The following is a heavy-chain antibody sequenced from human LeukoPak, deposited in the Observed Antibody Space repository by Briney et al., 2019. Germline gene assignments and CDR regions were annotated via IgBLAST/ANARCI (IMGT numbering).Heavy chain of an antibody. CDR1: GGSISSSNW. CDR2: IYHSGST. V-gene: IGHV4-4*02. CDR3: ARVVGGRDYDILTGYPYYFDY. D-gene: IGHD3-9*01. J-gene: IGHJ4*02. Sequence: PSGTLSLTCAVSGGSISSSNWWSWVRQPPGKGLEWIGEIYHSGSTNYNPSLKSRVTISVDTSKDQFSLKLSSVTAADTAVYYCARVVGGRDYDILTGYPYYFDYWGQGTLVTVSS.